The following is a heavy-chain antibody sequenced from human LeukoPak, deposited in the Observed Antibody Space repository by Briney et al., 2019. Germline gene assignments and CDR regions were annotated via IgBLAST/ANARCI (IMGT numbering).Heavy chain of an antibody. CDR2: INPNSGGT. Sequence: ASVTVSCKASGYTFTVYYMHWVRQAPGQGLEWMGWINPNSGGTNYAQKFQGRVTMTRDTSISTAYMELSRLRSDDTAVYYCARDRGELLNYVDYWGQGTLVTVSS. CDR1: GYTFTVYY. J-gene: IGHJ4*02. V-gene: IGHV1-2*02. D-gene: IGHD1-26*01. CDR3: ARDRGELLNYVDY.